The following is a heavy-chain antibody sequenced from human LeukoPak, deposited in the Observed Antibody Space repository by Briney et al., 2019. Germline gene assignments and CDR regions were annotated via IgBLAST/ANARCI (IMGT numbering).Heavy chain of an antibody. D-gene: IGHD1-14*01. CDR3: TTATTSLENFDY. CDR1: GFTFSNAW. Sequence: GGSLRISCAASGFTFSNAWMSWVRQAPGKGLEWVGRIKSKTDGGTTDYAAPVKGRFTISRDDSKNTLYLQMNSLKTEDTAVYYRTTATTSLENFDYWGQGTLVTVSS. V-gene: IGHV3-15*01. CDR2: IKSKTDGGTT. J-gene: IGHJ4*02.